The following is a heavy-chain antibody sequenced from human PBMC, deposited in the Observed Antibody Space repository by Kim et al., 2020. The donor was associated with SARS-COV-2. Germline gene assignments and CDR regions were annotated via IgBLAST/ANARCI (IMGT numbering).Heavy chain of an antibody. CDR3: ARTIDYDILTGYYPFDY. V-gene: IGHV1-69*13. Sequence: SVKVSCKASGGTFSSYAIIWVRHAPGQGLEWMGGIIPIFGTANYAQKFQGRVTITADESTSTAYMELSSLRSEDTAVYYCARTIDYDILTGYYPFDYWGQGTLVTVSS. CDR1: GGTFSSYA. J-gene: IGHJ4*02. D-gene: IGHD3-9*01. CDR2: IIPIFGTA.